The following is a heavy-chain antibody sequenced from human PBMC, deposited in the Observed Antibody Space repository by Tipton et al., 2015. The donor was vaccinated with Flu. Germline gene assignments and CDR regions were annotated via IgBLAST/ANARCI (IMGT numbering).Heavy chain of an antibody. J-gene: IGHJ6*02. Sequence: QVQLVQSGAEVKKPGSSVKVSCKASGGTFSSYAISWVRQAPGQGLEWMGGIIPIFGTANCAQKFQGRVTITADESTSTAYMELSSLRSEDTAVYYCARDGLYCSGGSCYFRYYYGMDVWGQGTTVTVSS. V-gene: IGHV1-69*01. CDR1: GGTFSSYA. D-gene: IGHD2-15*01. CDR2: IIPIFGTA. CDR3: ARDGLYCSGGSCYFRYYYGMDV.